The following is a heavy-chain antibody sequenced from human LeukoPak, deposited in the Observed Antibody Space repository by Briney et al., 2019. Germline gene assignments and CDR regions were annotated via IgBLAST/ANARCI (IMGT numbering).Heavy chain of an antibody. CDR2: MNPNSGNT. CDR1: GYTFTSYD. Sequence: ASVKVSCKASGYTFTSYDINWVRQAPGQGLEWMGWMNPNSGNTGYAQKFQGRVTMTRNTSISTAYMELSSLRSEDTAVYYCARAPSRYCSGGSCYSALVYFDYWGQGTLVTVPS. J-gene: IGHJ4*02. CDR3: ARAPSRYCSGGSCYSALVYFDY. D-gene: IGHD2-15*01. V-gene: IGHV1-8*01.